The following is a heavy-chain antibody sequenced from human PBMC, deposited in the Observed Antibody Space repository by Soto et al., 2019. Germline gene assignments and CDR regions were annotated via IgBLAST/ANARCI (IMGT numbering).Heavy chain of an antibody. J-gene: IGHJ4*02. CDR2: LSNTGRRT. V-gene: IGHV3-23*01. CDR3: ATEMGASRGPFDN. CDR1: VFPFGANA. D-gene: IGHD3-16*01. Sequence: TGGSLRLSCVISVFPFGANAMSWVRQAPGKGLEWVSGLSNTGRRTYYADSVKGRFTISRDNSENTVYLPMTSLRVEDTAVYYCATEMGASRGPFDNWGQGTLVTVSS.